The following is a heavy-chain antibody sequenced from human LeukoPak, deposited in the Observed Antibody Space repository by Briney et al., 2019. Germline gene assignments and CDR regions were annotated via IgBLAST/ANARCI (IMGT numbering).Heavy chain of an antibody. D-gene: IGHD1-14*01. J-gene: IGHJ4*02. CDR1: GGSISSGSYY. CDR2: IYTSGST. V-gene: IGHV4-61*02. CDR3: ARGFISPGITEL. Sequence: SQTLSLTCTVSGGSISSGSYYWSWIRQPAGKGLEWIGRIYTSGSTKYNPSLKSRVTISVDTSKNQFSLKLSSVTAADTAVYYCARGFISPGITELWGQGTLVTVSS.